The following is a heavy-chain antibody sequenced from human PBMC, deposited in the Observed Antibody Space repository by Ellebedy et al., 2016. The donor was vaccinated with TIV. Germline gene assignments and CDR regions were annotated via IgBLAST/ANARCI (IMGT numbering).Heavy chain of an antibody. V-gene: IGHV1-18*01. CDR3: ARVMTGNSPYY. J-gene: IGHJ4*02. Sequence: ASVKVSCXASGYTFTTYGITWVRQAPGQGLEWMGWISTFRGNTNYAQKFQGRVTMTTDTSTSTAYMEMRSLRSDDTAVYYCARVMTGNSPYYWGQGTLVTVSS. CDR1: GYTFTTYG. CDR2: ISTFRGNT. D-gene: IGHD4-23*01.